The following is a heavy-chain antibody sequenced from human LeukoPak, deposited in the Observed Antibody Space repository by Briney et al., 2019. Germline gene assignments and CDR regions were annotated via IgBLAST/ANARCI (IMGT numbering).Heavy chain of an antibody. Sequence: SETLSLTCTVSGGSISSYYWSRIRQPPGKGLEWIGYIYYSGSTNYNPSLKSRVTISVDTSKNQFSLKLSSVTAADTAVYYCARIPIMTTVTPFFDYWGQGTLVTVSS. J-gene: IGHJ4*02. CDR1: GGSISSYY. CDR3: ARIPIMTTVTPFFDY. CDR2: IYYSGST. V-gene: IGHV4-59*01. D-gene: IGHD4-17*01.